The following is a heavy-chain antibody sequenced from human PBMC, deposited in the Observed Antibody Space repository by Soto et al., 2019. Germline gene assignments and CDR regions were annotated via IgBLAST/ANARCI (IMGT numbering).Heavy chain of an antibody. CDR2: ISGSGGST. V-gene: IGHV3-23*01. CDR3: AKRPTASLGTPPFDY. J-gene: IGHJ4*02. D-gene: IGHD4-17*01. Sequence: GGSLRLSCAASGFTFSSYAMSWVRQAPGKGLEWVSAISGSGGSTYYADSVKGRFTISRDNSKNTLYLQMNSLRAEDTAVYYCAKRPTASLGTPPFDYWGQGTLVTVSS. CDR1: GFTFSSYA.